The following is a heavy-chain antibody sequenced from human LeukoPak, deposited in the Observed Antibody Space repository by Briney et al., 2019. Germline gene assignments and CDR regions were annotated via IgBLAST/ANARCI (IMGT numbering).Heavy chain of an antibody. CDR1: GGSISSYY. CDR2: IYYSGST. Sequence: PSETLSLTCTVSGGSISSYYWSWIRQPPGKGLEWIGYIYYSGSTNYNPSLKSRVTISVDTSKNQFSLKLSSVTAADTAVYYCARRYSSSWYEDGFGYWGQGTLVTVSS. V-gene: IGHV4-59*08. CDR3: ARRYSSSWYEDGFGY. J-gene: IGHJ4*02. D-gene: IGHD6-13*01.